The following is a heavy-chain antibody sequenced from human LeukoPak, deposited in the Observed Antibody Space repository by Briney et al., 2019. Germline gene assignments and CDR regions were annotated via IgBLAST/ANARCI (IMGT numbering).Heavy chain of an antibody. D-gene: IGHD6-6*01. CDR3: ARGLIAARFGRADY. J-gene: IGHJ4*02. CDR1: GGSFSGYY. Sequence: SETLSLTCAVYGGSFSGYYWSWIRQPPGKGLEWIGEINHSGGTNYNPSLKSRVTISVDTSKNQFSLKLSSVTAADTAVYYCARGLIAARFGRADYWGQGTLVTVSS. CDR2: INHSGGT. V-gene: IGHV4-34*01.